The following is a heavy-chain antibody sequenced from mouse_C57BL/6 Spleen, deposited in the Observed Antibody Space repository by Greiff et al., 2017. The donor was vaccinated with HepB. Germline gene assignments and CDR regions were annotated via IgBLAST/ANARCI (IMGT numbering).Heavy chain of an antibody. CDR2: IYPGDGDT. CDR1: GYAFSSSW. V-gene: IGHV1-82*01. Sequence: QVQLQQSGPELVKPGASVKISCKASGYAFSSSWMNWVKQRPGKGLEWIGRIYPGDGDTNYNGKFKGKATLTADKSSSTAYMQLSSLTSEDSAVYFCAGGGGTDYFDYWGQGTTLTVSS. D-gene: IGHD3-3*01. CDR3: AGGGGTDYFDY. J-gene: IGHJ2*01.